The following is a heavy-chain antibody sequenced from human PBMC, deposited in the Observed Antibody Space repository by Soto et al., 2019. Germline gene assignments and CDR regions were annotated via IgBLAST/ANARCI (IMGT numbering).Heavy chain of an antibody. CDR2: IYYSGST. V-gene: IGHV4-59*01. Sequence: SETLSLTCTVSGGSISSYYWSWIRQPPGKGLECIGYIYYSGSTNYNPFLKSRVTISVDTSKNQFSLKLSSVTAADTAVYYCASQVAYDYIWGSYPAPGAFDIWGQGTMVTVSS. J-gene: IGHJ3*02. CDR1: GGSISSYY. CDR3: ASQVAYDYIWGSYPAPGAFDI. D-gene: IGHD3-16*02.